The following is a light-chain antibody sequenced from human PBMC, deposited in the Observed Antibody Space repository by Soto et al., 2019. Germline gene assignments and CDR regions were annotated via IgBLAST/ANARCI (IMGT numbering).Light chain of an antibody. V-gene: IGLV2-8*01. Sequence: QSALTQPPSASGSPGQSVTISCTGTSSDVGAYNYVSWYQQYPGKAPKLMIYEVTKRPSGVPDRFSGSKSGNTASLTVSGPRAEDGADYTCPSYVGNTFWVFGGGTNLPAL. CDR3: PSYVGNTFWV. CDR2: EVT. J-gene: IGLJ3*02. CDR1: SSDVGAYNY.